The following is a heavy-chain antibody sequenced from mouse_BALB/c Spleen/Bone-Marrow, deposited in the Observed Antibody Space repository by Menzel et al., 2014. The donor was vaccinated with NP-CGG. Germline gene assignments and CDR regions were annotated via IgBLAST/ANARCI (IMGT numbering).Heavy chain of an antibody. Sequence: EYGSVLVRPGASVKLSCKASGYTFTSSWMHWAKQRPGQGLEWIGEIHPNSGNTNYNEKFKGKATLTVDTSSSTAYVDLSSLTSEDSAVYYCARGDPYYRYSDYWGQGTALTVSS. J-gene: IGHJ2*01. V-gene: IGHV1S130*01. CDR2: IHPNSGNT. D-gene: IGHD2-14*01. CDR3: ARGDPYYRYSDY. CDR1: GYTFTSSW.